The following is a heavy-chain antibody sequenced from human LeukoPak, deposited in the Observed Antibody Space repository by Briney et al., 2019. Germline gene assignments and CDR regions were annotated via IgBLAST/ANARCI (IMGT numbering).Heavy chain of an antibody. CDR1: GGTFSSYT. Sequence: SVKVSCKASGGTFSSYTISWVRQAPGQGLEWMGRIIPILGIANYAQKFQGRVTITADESTSTAYMELSSLRSEDTAVYYCARVESTSCYGCIDYWGQGTLVTVSS. CDR2: IIPILGIA. CDR3: ARVESTSCYGCIDY. D-gene: IGHD2-2*01. J-gene: IGHJ4*02. V-gene: IGHV1-69*02.